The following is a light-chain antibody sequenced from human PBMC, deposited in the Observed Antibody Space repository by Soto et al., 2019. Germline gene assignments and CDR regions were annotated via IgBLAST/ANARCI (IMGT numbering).Light chain of an antibody. V-gene: IGKV3-20*01. J-gene: IGKJ1*01. Sequence: EIVMTQSPGTLSLSPGERATLSCRASQSASGSYLAWYQQKPGQAPRLLIYGASSRATGIPDRFSGSGSGTDFTLTISRLEPEDFAVYYCQQYGRTFGQGTKVEIK. CDR3: QQYGRT. CDR2: GAS. CDR1: QSASGSY.